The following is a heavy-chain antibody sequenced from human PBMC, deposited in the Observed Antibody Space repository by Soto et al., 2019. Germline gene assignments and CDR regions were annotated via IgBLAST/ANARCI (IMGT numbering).Heavy chain of an antibody. V-gene: IGHV4-59*01. J-gene: IGHJ4*02. D-gene: IGHD1-1*01. CDR2: TDSGGST. CDR3: ARFSSPTSRYFDY. CDR1: GGSMTTYY. Sequence: KPSETLSLTCTVSGGSMTTYYWSWIRQPPGKGLEWIGYTDSGGSTNFNPSLKSRATISVDTSKTHFSLRLNSMTAADTAVYYCARFSSPTSRYFDYWGQGTQVTVSS.